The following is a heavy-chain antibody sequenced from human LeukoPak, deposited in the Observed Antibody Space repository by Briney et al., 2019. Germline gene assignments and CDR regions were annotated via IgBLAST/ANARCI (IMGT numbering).Heavy chain of an antibody. CDR1: GGTFKSYG. D-gene: IGHD5-18*01. V-gene: IGHV1-69*13. CDR3: AREGINGYSHFDY. J-gene: IGHJ4*02. Sequence: SVKVSCKASGGTFKSYGIYWVRQAPGQGLECMGGTIPDFGTTNYAQKFQGRVTITADDSTSTAYMELSSVGSEDTAVYFCAREGINGYSHFDYWGQGTLVTVSS. CDR2: TIPDFGTT.